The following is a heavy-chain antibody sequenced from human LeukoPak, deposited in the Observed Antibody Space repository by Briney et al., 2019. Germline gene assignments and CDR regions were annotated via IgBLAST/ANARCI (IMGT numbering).Heavy chain of an antibody. Sequence: ASVNVSCKSSGYTFTGYYIHWLRHAPGQGLEWMGWINPLSGGTNYAQKFQGRVTMTRDTSISTAYMELSRLKPDDTAVYYCARYSSSWRGNWIDPWGQGTLVTVSS. CDR3: ARYSSSWRGNWIDP. V-gene: IGHV1-2*02. CDR2: INPLSGGT. CDR1: GYTFTGYY. J-gene: IGHJ5*02. D-gene: IGHD2-2*01.